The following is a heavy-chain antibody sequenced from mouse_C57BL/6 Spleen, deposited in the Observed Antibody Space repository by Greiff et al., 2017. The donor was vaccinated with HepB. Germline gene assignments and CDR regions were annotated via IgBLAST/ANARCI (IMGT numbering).Heavy chain of an antibody. CDR1: GYTFTSYD. D-gene: IGHD1-1*01. CDR3: ARGITTVVATGYFDV. Sequence: VQLQQSGPELVKPGASVKLSCKASGYTFTSYDINWVKQRPGQGLEWIGWIYPRDGSTKYNEKFKGKATLTVDTSSSTAYMELHSLTSEDSAVYFCARGITTVVATGYFDVWGTGTTVTVSS. CDR2: IYPRDGST. J-gene: IGHJ1*03. V-gene: IGHV1-85*01.